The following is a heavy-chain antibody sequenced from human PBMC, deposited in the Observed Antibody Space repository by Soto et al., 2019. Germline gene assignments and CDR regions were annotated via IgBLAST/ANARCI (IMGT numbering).Heavy chain of an antibody. D-gene: IGHD2-15*01. CDR1: GGTFSSYA. J-gene: IGHJ4*02. V-gene: IGHV1-69*01. Sequence: QVQLVQSGAEVKKPGSSVKVSCKASGGTFSSYAISWVRQAPGQGLEWMGGIIPIFGTANYAQKFQGRVTITADESTSTAYTELSSLRSEDTAGYYCARSWESAWWARFDCWGQGTLVTVSS. CDR2: IIPIFGTA. CDR3: ARSWESAWWARFDC.